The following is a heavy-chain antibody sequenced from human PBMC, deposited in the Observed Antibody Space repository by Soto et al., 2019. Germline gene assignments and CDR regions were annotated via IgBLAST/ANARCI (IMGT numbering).Heavy chain of an antibody. Sequence: SETRSLTCTVSGASISSHYWRSVRQPPGKGLEWLRYIHYSGSTRYASSLTSRVDISLDPSKEHFSLSLRPVTAADTATYYCAKDLTRQLAHRLDPWGQGSHLTASS. J-gene: IGHJ5*02. CDR3: AKDLTRQLAHRLDP. V-gene: IGHV4-59*11. CDR2: IHYSGST. D-gene: IGHD6-6*01. CDR1: GASISSHY.